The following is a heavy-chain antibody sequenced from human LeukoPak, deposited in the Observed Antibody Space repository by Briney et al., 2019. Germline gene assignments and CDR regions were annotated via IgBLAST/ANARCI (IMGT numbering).Heavy chain of an antibody. CDR2: IYTSGST. J-gene: IGHJ3*02. CDR3: ARWRTIFGVVDPGAFDI. CDR1: GGSISSGSYY. V-gene: IGHV4-61*02. D-gene: IGHD3-3*01. Sequence: PSETLSLTCTVSGGSISSGSYYWSWIRQPAGKGLEWIGRIYTSGSTNYNPSLKSRVTISVDTSKNQFSLKLSSVTAADTAVYYCARWRTIFGVVDPGAFDIWGQGTMVTVSS.